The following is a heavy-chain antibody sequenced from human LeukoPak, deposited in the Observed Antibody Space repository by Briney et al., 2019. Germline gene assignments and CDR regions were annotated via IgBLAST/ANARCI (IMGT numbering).Heavy chain of an antibody. CDR2: INPNSGGT. Sequence: ASVKVSCKTSGYTFTGYYMHWVRQAPGQGLEWMGWINPNSGGTNYAQKFQGRVTMTRDTSISTAYMELSRLRSDDTAVYYCAIGYSGYDNFDYWGQGTLVTVSS. CDR1: GYTFTGYY. J-gene: IGHJ4*02. CDR3: AIGYSGYDNFDY. V-gene: IGHV1-2*02. D-gene: IGHD5-12*01.